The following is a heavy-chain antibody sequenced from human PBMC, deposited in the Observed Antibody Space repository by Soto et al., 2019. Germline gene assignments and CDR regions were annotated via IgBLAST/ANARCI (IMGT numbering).Heavy chain of an antibody. J-gene: IGHJ5*02. CDR1: GYSFTCSL. CDR2: IYPGDSDT. D-gene: IGHD6-19*01. V-gene: IGHV5-51*01. Sequence: ETLTLSCEGSGYSFTCSLIHWVRQMPGKGLEWMGLIYPGDSDTRYTPSFEGHVTISADESISTAYLQWTSLKASDTAIYYCARQTRGWAPWGQGTLVTSPQ. CDR3: ARQTRGWAP.